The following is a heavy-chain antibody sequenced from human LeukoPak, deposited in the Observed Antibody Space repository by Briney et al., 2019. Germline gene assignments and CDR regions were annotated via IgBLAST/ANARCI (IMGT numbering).Heavy chain of an antibody. V-gene: IGHV1-18*01. CDR3: ARGRLGDCSGGSCYQGGFDP. CDR2: ISAYNGNT. Sequence: ASVKVSCKASGGTFSSYATSWVRQAPGQGLEWMGWISAYNGNTNYAQKLQGRVTMTTDTSTSTAYMELRSLRSDDTAVYYCARGRLGDCSGGSCYQGGFDPWGQGTLVTVSS. CDR1: GGTFSSYA. J-gene: IGHJ5*02. D-gene: IGHD2-15*01.